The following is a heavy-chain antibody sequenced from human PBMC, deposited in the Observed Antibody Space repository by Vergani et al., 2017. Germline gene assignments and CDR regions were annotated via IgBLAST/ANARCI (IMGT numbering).Heavy chain of an antibody. D-gene: IGHD2-2*01. CDR1: GGSISSYY. CDR3: ARLGYCSSTSCPGDAFDI. J-gene: IGHJ3*02. Sequence: QVQLQESGPGLVKPSETLALTCTVSGGSISSYYWSWIRQPPGKGLEWIGYIYYSGSTNYNPSLKSRVTISGDTSKNQFSLKLSSVTAADTAVYYCARLGYCSSTSCPGDAFDIWGQGTMVTVSS. V-gene: IGHV4-59*01. CDR2: IYYSGST.